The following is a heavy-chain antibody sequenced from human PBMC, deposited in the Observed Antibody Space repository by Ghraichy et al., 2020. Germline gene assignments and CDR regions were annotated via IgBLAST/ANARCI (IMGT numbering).Heavy chain of an antibody. D-gene: IGHD6-19*01. V-gene: IGHV3-64*01. J-gene: IGHJ3*01. CDR1: GFTFSIHG. CDR3: ARVKGISGHDAFDV. CDR2: IGADGGTI. Sequence: LSLTCAASGFTFSIHGFYWVRQAPGKGLEYVSAIGADGGTIYYGNSVTGRFTISRENPKNTLYLQMGSLRAEDTAVYYCARVKGISGHDAFDVWGQGSMVTVAS.